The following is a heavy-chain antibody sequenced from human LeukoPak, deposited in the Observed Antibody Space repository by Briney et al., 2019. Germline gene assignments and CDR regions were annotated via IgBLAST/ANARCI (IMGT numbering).Heavy chain of an antibody. D-gene: IGHD1-26*01. J-gene: IGHJ4*02. Sequence: GGSLRLSCAASGFTFDKYWMNWVRQAPGKGLEWVANIKQDGGEIHYLDSVRGRFTISRDNAKSSLYLQLTSLRAEDTAVYFCARDQRLVGATYDYWGQGTLVTVSS. CDR1: GFTFDKYW. CDR3: ARDQRLVGATYDY. CDR2: IKQDGGEI. V-gene: IGHV3-7*01.